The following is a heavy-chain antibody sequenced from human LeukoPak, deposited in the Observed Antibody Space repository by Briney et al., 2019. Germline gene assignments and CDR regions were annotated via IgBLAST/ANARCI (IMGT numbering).Heavy chain of an antibody. D-gene: IGHD5-12*01. J-gene: IGHJ5*02. Sequence: SETLSLTCTVSGGSINTYYWGWIRQPPGKGLEWIGSIYYSGSTYYNPSLKSRVTISVDTSKNQFSLKLSSVTAADTAVYYCARRVTIRIHNWFDPWGQGTLVTVSS. V-gene: IGHV4-39*01. CDR1: GGSINTYY. CDR2: IYYSGST. CDR3: ARRVTIRIHNWFDP.